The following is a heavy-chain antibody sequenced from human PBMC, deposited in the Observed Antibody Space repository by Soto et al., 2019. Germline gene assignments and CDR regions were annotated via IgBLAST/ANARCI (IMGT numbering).Heavy chain of an antibody. CDR3: AREPVEMATIYYYYGMDV. Sequence: ASVKVSCKASGYTFTGYAMHWVRQAPGQRLEWMGWINAGNGNTKYSQKFQGRVTITRDTSASTAYMELSSLRSEDTAVYYCAREPVEMATIYYYYGMDVWGQGTTVTVSS. J-gene: IGHJ6*02. CDR2: INAGNGNT. D-gene: IGHD5-12*01. V-gene: IGHV1-3*01. CDR1: GYTFTGYA.